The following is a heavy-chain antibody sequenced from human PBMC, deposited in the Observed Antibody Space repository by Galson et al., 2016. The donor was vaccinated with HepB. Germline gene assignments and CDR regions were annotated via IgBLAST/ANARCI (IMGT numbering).Heavy chain of an antibody. J-gene: IGHJ4*02. CDR1: RFTFSSYG. V-gene: IGHV3-30*18. Sequence: SLRLSCAASRFTFSSYGMHWVRQAPGKGLEWVAVISYDGSNKYYADSVKGRFTISRDNSKNTLFLQMNSLRAEDTAVYYCAKDPDFLSGYCVDWGQGTLVTVSS. CDR3: AKDPDFLSGYCVD. CDR2: ISYDGSNK. D-gene: IGHD3-3*01.